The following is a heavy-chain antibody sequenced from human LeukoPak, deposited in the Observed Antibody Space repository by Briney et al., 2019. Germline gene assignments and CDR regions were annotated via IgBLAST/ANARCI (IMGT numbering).Heavy chain of an antibody. J-gene: IGHJ4*02. CDR2: INTNTGNP. Sequence: ASVKVSCKASGYTFTSYAMNWVRQAPGQGLEWMGWINTNTGNPTYAQGFTGRFVFSLDTSVSTAYLQISSLKAEDTAVYYCARDLCGGDCYSGDYWGQGTLVTVSS. CDR3: ARDLCGGDCYSGDY. D-gene: IGHD2-21*02. CDR1: GYTFTSYA. V-gene: IGHV7-4-1*02.